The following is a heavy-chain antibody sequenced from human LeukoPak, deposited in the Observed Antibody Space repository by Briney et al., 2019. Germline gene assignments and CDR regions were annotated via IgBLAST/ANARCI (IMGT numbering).Heavy chain of an antibody. CDR1: GGSSSACY. V-gene: IGHV4-34*01. D-gene: IGHD6-13*01. Sequence: PSETLSLTCAVYGGSSSACYWSWIRQPPGKGLEWIGEINHSGSTNYNPSLKSRVTISVDTSKNQFSLKLSSVTAADTAVYYCARRKKNRSSSWYSRDAFDIWGQGTMVTVSS. J-gene: IGHJ3*02. CDR2: INHSGST. CDR3: ARRKKNRSSSWYSRDAFDI.